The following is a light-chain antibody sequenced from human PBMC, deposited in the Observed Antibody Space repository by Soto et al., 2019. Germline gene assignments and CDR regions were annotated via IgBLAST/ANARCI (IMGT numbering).Light chain of an antibody. CDR3: NSYTTSSTLV. CDR1: SSDVGGYNY. J-gene: IGLJ2*01. CDR2: EVT. V-gene: IGLV2-14*01. Sequence: QSALTQPAPVSGSPGQSITISCTGTSSDVGGYNYVSWYQQHPGKAPKLMIYEVTNRPSGISDRFSASKSGNTASLTISGLQAEDEADYYCNSYTTSSTLVFGGGTKVTVL.